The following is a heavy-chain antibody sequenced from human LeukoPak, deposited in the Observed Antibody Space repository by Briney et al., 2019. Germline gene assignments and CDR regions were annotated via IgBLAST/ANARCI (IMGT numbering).Heavy chain of an antibody. CDR3: ARQGKRYNWNDGKTNYNSFYMGV. V-gene: IGHV4-38-2*02. D-gene: IGHD1-20*01. CDR1: GYSISSGYY. CDR2: IYHSGST. J-gene: IGHJ6*03. Sequence: SETLSLTCTVSGYSISSGYYWGWIRQPPGKGLEWIGSIYHSGSTYYNPSLKSRVTISVDTSKNQFSLKLSSVTAADTAVYYCARQGKRYNWNDGKTNYNSFYMGVWGKGTTVTVSS.